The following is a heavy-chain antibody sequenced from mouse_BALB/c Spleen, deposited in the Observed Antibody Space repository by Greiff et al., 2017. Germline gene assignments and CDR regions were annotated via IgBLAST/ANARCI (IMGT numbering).Heavy chain of an antibody. J-gene: IGHJ4*01. D-gene: IGHD2-1*01. V-gene: IGHV5-4*02. Sequence: EVMLVESGGGLVKPGGSLKLSCAASGFTFSDYYMYWVRQTPEKRLEWVATISDGGSYTYYPDSVKGRFTISRDNAKNNLYLQMSSLKSEDTAMYYCARGLDGKYAMDDWGQGTSVTVSS. CDR3: ARGLDGKYAMDD. CDR1: GFTFSDYY. CDR2: ISDGGSYT.